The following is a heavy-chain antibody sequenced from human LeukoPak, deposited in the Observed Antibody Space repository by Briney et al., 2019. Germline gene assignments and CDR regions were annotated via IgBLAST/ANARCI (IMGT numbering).Heavy chain of an antibody. Sequence: GGSLRLSCAASGSTFSSYWMHWVRQRPGKGLVWVSRIHLDGRTTNYADSVKGRFTISRDNAKNTLSLEMNSLRPEDTAVYYCARGGSPSDYWGQGTLVSVSS. CDR3: ARGGSPSDY. D-gene: IGHD3-16*01. V-gene: IGHV3-74*01. CDR2: IHLDGRTT. CDR1: GSTFSSYW. J-gene: IGHJ4*02.